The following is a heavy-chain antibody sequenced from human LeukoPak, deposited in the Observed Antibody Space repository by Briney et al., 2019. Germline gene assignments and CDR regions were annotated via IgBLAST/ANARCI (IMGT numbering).Heavy chain of an antibody. D-gene: IGHD1-26*01. Sequence: ASVKVSCKASGYTFTSYGISWVRQAPGQGLEWMGWISAYNGNTNYAQKLQGRVTMTTDTSTSTACMELRSLRSDDTAVYYCARWGAQWELLHFDYWGQGTLVTVSS. CDR3: ARWGAQWELLHFDY. V-gene: IGHV1-18*01. CDR2: ISAYNGNT. CDR1: GYTFTSYG. J-gene: IGHJ4*02.